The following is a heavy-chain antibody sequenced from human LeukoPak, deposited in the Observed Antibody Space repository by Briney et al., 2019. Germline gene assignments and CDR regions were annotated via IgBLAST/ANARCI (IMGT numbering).Heavy chain of an antibody. Sequence: GGSLRLSCAASGFTFSNAWMSWVRHAPGKGREWVGRIKSKTDGGTTDYAAPVKGRFTISRDDSKNTLYLQMNSLKTEDTAVYHCTTVGDYYYGMDVWGQGTTVTVSS. CDR3: TTVGDYYYGMDV. CDR1: GFTFSNAW. CDR2: IKSKTDGGTT. D-gene: IGHD3-10*01. V-gene: IGHV3-15*01. J-gene: IGHJ6*02.